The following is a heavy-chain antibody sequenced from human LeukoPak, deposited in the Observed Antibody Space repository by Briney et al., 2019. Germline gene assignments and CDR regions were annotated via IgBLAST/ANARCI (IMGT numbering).Heavy chain of an antibody. CDR3: AKDALAAIPAPKPFYFDY. CDR1: GFTFSSYG. V-gene: IGHV3-30*18. CDR2: ISYDGSNK. D-gene: IGHD2-15*01. Sequence: QPGRSLRLSCAASGFTFSSYGMHWVRQAPGKGLEWVAVISYDGSNKYYADSVKGRFTISRDNSKNTLYLQMNSLRAEDTAVYYCAKDALAAIPAPKPFYFDYWGQGTLVTVSS. J-gene: IGHJ4*02.